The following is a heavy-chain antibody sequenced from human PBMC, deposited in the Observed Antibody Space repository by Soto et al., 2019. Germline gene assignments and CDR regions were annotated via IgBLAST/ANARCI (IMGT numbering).Heavy chain of an antibody. J-gene: IGHJ3*02. V-gene: IGHV1-69*13. CDR1: GCTFSSYA. Sequence: ASVKVSCKASGCTFSSYAISWVRQAPGQGLEWMGRIIPIFGTANYAQKFQGRVTITADESTSTAYMELSSLRSEDTAVYYCARDSEVTALRSFDIWGQGTMVTVSS. CDR3: ARDSEVTALRSFDI. D-gene: IGHD2-21*02. CDR2: IIPIFGTA.